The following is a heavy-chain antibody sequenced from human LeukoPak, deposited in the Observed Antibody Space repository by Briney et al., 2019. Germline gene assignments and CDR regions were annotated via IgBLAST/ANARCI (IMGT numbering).Heavy chain of an antibody. CDR1: GYTFTGYY. CDR2: INPNSGGT. Sequence: ASVKVSCKASGYTFTGYYMHWVRQAPGQGLEWMGWINPNSGGTNYAQKFQGRVTMTRDTSISTAYMELSRLRSDDTAVYYCARSPQYYYGSGYMDVWGKGTTVTVSS. D-gene: IGHD3-10*01. CDR3: ARSPQYYYGSGYMDV. J-gene: IGHJ6*03. V-gene: IGHV1-2*02.